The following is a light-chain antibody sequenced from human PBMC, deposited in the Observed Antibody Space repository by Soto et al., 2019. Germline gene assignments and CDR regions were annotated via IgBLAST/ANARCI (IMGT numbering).Light chain of an antibody. Sequence: QSVLTQPASVSGSPGQSITISCTGTSSDVGSYNLVSWYQQHPGKAPKLMIYEGSKRPSGVSNRFSGSKSGNTASLTISGLPAEDEADYYCCSYAGSFYVFGTGTKITV. CDR1: SSDVGSYNL. CDR3: CSYAGSFYV. CDR2: EGS. V-gene: IGLV2-23*01. J-gene: IGLJ1*01.